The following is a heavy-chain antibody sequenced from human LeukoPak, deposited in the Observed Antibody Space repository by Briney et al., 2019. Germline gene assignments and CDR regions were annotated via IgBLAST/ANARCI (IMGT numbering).Heavy chain of an antibody. CDR2: ISAYNGNT. D-gene: IGHD3-3*01. V-gene: IGHV1-18*01. CDR1: GYTFTSYG. J-gene: IGHJ6*02. Sequence: GALVKVSCKASGYTFTSYGISWVRQAPGQGLEWMGWISAYNGNTNYAQKLQGRVTMTTDTSTSTAYMELRSLRSDDTAVYYCAGGLSGYYWYYYGMDVWGQGTTVTVSS. CDR3: AGGLSGYYWYYYGMDV.